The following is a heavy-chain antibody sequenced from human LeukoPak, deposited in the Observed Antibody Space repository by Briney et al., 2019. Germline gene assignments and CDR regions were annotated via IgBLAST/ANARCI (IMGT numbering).Heavy chain of an antibody. CDR1: GYFISSGYY. V-gene: IGHV4-38-2*02. Sequence: SETLSLTCTVSGYFISSGYYWGWIRQPPGKGLQWIGSIHHSGSTYYNPSLKSRVTISVDTSKNQFSLKLSSVTAADTAVYYCARVGSWSYYYYYYMDVWGKGTTVTVSS. D-gene: IGHD6-13*01. CDR2: IHHSGST. J-gene: IGHJ6*03. CDR3: ARVGSWSYYYYYYMDV.